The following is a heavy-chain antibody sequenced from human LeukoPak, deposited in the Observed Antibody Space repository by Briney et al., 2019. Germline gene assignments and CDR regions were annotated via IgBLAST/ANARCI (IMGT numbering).Heavy chain of an antibody. J-gene: IGHJ1*01. V-gene: IGHV1-8*01. D-gene: IGHD2-15*01. Sequence: GVSVKVSCKASGYTFTSYDINWVRQATGQGLEWMGWMNPNSGNTGYAQKFQGRVTMTRNTSISTAYMELSSLRSEDTAVYYCARYCSGGSCHNRTAEYFQHWGQGTLVTVSS. CDR3: ARYCSGGSCHNRTAEYFQH. CDR2: MNPNSGNT. CDR1: GYTFTSYD.